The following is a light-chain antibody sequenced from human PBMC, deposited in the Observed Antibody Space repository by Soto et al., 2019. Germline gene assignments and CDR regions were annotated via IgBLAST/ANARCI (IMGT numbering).Light chain of an antibody. V-gene: IGKV3-20*01. Sequence: ENVLTQSPGTLSLSPGERATLSCRASESVDRSSLAWYQQRPGQAPRLLIYDSSSRATGIPDRVSGSGSGTDFTLTIRMVEPEDFAVYYCEQYGGVPLTFVGGTKVEIK. J-gene: IGKJ4*01. CDR3: EQYGGVPLT. CDR1: ESVDRSS. CDR2: DSS.